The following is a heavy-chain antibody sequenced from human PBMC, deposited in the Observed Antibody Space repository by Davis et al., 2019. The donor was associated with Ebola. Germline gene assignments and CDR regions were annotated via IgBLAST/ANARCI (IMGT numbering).Heavy chain of an antibody. V-gene: IGHV3-30-3*02. CDR3: AKIAGIAVAPIDY. J-gene: IGHJ4*02. CDR2: ISYDGSSK. CDR1: GFTFSSYA. D-gene: IGHD6-19*01. Sequence: GGSLRLSCAASGFTFSSYAMHWVRQAPGKGLEWVAVISYDGSSKYYADSVKGRFTISRDNSKNTLYLQMNSLRAEDTAVYYCAKIAGIAVAPIDYWGQGTLVTVSS.